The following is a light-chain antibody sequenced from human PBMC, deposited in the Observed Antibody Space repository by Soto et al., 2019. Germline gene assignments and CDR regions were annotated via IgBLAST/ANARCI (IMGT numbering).Light chain of an antibody. J-gene: IGKJ5*01. CDR3: QQSASSVT. CDR1: HSVISTF. V-gene: IGKV3-20*01. Sequence: LTQSTGTLSLSPGETATLTCSASHSVISTFLAWYQQKPGQAPTLLIYDADTRATGIPDRFSGSGFGTHFTLTISSLEPEDIAMYYCQQSASSVTFGQGTRLEIK. CDR2: DAD.